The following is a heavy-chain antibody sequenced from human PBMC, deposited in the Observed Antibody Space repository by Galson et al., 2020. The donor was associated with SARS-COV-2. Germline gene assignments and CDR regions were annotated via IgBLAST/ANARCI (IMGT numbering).Heavy chain of an antibody. CDR2: ISSSSSYI. Sequence: GGSLRLSCAASGLTFSSYSMNWVRQAPGKGLEWVSSISSSSSYIYYADSVKGRFTISRDNAKNSLYLQMNSLRAEDTAVYYCARGRQAVRFLEWLLKADMDVWGKGTTVTVSS. J-gene: IGHJ6*03. V-gene: IGHV3-21*01. CDR3: ARGRQAVRFLEWLLKADMDV. D-gene: IGHD3-3*01. CDR1: GLTFSSYS.